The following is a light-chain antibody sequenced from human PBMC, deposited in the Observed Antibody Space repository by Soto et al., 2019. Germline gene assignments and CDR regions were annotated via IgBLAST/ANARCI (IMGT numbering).Light chain of an antibody. CDR1: SSNIGAGYD. CDR3: QSYDSSLSGPS. V-gene: IGLV1-40*01. Sequence: QSVLTQPPSVSGAPGQRVTISCTGSSSNIGAGYDVHWYQQLPGTAPKLLIYGNSNRPSGVPDRFSGSKSGTSASLAITGLQAEDEADYYCQSYDSSLSGPSFGGGTKLIVL. J-gene: IGLJ2*01. CDR2: GNS.